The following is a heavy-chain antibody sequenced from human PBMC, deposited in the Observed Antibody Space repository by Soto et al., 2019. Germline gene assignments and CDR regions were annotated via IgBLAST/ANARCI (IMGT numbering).Heavy chain of an antibody. D-gene: IGHD3-22*01. Sequence: GESLKISCKGSGYSFAGYWITWVRQKPGKGLEWMGRIDPSDSQTYYSPSFRGHVTISATKSITTVFLQWSSLRASDTAMYYCTRQIYDSDTGPNFQYYFDSWGQGTPVTVSS. V-gene: IGHV5-10-1*01. J-gene: IGHJ4*02. CDR2: IDPSDSQT. CDR3: TRQIYDSDTGPNFQYYFDS. CDR1: GYSFAGYW.